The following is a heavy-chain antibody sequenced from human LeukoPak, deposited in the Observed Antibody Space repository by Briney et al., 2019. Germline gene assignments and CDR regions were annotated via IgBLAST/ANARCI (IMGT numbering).Heavy chain of an antibody. CDR3: ASGVGSVVPSTYY. Sequence: SVKVSCKASGYTFTGYYMQWVRQAPGQGLEWMGWINPNSGDTNYAQKFQGRVTMTRDTSVSTAYMDLSRLTSDDTAVYYCASGVGSVVPSTYYWGQGTLVTVSS. D-gene: IGHD2-2*01. V-gene: IGHV1-2*02. CDR2: INPNSGDT. CDR1: GYTFTGYY. J-gene: IGHJ4*02.